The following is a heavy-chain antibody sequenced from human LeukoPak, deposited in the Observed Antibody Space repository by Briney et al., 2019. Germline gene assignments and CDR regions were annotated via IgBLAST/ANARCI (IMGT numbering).Heavy chain of an antibody. D-gene: IGHD3-9*01. CDR2: ITGSGGNT. V-gene: IGHV3-23*01. CDR3: AKWGDYDVLTGYYVSDY. CDR1: GFTFSNCA. Sequence: GSLRLSCAASGFTFSNCAMSWVRQAPGKGLEWVSAITGSGGNTYYADSVKGRFTISRDNSKNTVFLQMNSLRAEDTAVYYCAKWGDYDVLTGYYVSDYWGQGTLVTVSS. J-gene: IGHJ4*02.